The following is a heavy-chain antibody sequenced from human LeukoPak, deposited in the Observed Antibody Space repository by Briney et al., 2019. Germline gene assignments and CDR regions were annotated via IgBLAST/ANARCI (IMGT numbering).Heavy chain of an antibody. CDR1: GYTFIGYY. Sequence: RGASVTDSCKASGYTFIGYYMHWVRQAPGQGLEWMGWINPNSGGTNYAQKFQDRVTMTRDTSISTAYMELRRLRSDDTAMYFCARAYTGFEAFDYWGQGTLVTVSS. CDR2: INPNSGGT. V-gene: IGHV1-2*02. J-gene: IGHJ4*02. CDR3: ARAYTGFEAFDY. D-gene: IGHD5-12*01.